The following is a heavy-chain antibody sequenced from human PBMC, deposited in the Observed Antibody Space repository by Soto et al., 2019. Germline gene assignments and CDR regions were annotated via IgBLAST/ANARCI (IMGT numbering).Heavy chain of an antibody. D-gene: IGHD2-2*01. J-gene: IGHJ5*02. V-gene: IGHV3-74*01. CDR3: VRDRCISSSCYSWFDP. Sequence: GGSLRLSCAASGFTFSSYWMHWVRQAPGKGLVWVSRINNYGSSTTYADSVQGRFTISRDNAKNTLYLQMKSLRAEDTAVYYCVRDRCISSSCYSWFDPWGQGTLVTVSS. CDR1: GFTFSSYW. CDR2: INNYGSST.